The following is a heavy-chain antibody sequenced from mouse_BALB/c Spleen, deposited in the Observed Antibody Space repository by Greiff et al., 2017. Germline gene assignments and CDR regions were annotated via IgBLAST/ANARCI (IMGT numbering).Heavy chain of an antibody. CDR1: GYAFTNYL. CDR3: AREGYYGSSYVGFAY. Sequence: QVQLQQSGAELVRPGTSVKVSCKASGYAFTNYLIEWVKQKPGQGLEWIGVIIPGSGGTNYNEKFKGKATLTADKSSSTAYMQLSSLTSDDSAVYFCAREGYYGSSYVGFAYWGQGTLVTVSA. CDR2: IIPGSGGT. J-gene: IGHJ3*01. D-gene: IGHD1-1*01. V-gene: IGHV1-54*01.